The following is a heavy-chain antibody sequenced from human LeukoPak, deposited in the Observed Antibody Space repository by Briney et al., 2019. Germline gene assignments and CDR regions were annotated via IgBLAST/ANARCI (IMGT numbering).Heavy chain of an antibody. CDR1: GFTFRNDA. D-gene: IGHD2-15*01. V-gene: IGHV3-23*01. J-gene: IGHJ4*02. CDR3: AKGRGYCTGGSCYSDY. CDR2: IRGGDGST. Sequence: VGSLRLSCTASGFTFRNDAMSWVRPAPGKGLGWVSTIRGGDGSTYYADSVKGRFTISRDNTKNTLYLQMSSLRVEDTAIYYFAKGRGYCTGGSCYSDYWGQGTRVTVSS.